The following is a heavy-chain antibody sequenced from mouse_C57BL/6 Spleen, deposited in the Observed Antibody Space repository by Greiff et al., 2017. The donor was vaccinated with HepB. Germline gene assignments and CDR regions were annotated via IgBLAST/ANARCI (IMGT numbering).Heavy chain of an antibody. J-gene: IGHJ1*03. V-gene: IGHV5-17*01. Sequence: EVQRVESGGGLVKPGGSLKLSCAASGFTFSDYGMHWVRQAPEKGLEWVAYISSGSSTIDYADTVKGRFTISRDNAKNTLFLQMTSLRSEDTAMYYCAPLTGTSWYFDVWGTGTTVTVSS. CDR1: GFTFSDYG. D-gene: IGHD4-1*01. CDR3: APLTGTSWYFDV. CDR2: ISSGSSTI.